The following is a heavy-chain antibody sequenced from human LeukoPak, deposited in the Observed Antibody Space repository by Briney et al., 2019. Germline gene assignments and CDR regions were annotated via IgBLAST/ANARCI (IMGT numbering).Heavy chain of an antibody. J-gene: IGHJ1*01. CDR2: VSGSGSGS. CDR3: AQQVGYCSSGSCYFTY. V-gene: IGHV3-23*01. D-gene: IGHD2-15*01. CDR1: GFSFSNYA. Sequence: PGGSLRLSCVASGFSFSNYAMTWVRQAPGKGLEWVSVVSGSGSGSFHADSVKGRFTISRDNSKNTLYLQMNSLRVEDTAVYYCAQQVGYCSSGSCYFTYWGQGTLVTVSS.